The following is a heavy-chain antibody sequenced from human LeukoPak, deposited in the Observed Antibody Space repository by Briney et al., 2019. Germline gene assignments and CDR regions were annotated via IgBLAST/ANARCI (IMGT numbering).Heavy chain of an antibody. Sequence: GRSLKLSCAASGFTFSSYGMHWVRQAPGKGLEWVAFIRYDGSNKYYADSVKGRFTISRDNSKNTLYLQMNSLRAEDTAVYYCAKDHAIFGVVNNLHYWGQGTLVTVSS. D-gene: IGHD3-3*01. CDR3: AKDHAIFGVVNNLHY. CDR1: GFTFSSYG. J-gene: IGHJ4*02. V-gene: IGHV3-30*02. CDR2: IRYDGSNK.